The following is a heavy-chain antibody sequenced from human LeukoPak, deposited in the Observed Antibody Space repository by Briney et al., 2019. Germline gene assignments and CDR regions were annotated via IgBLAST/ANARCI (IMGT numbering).Heavy chain of an antibody. CDR3: ARAPPYNILTGYRLFDY. Sequence: ALVKVSCKASGYTFTGYYMHWVRQAPGQGLEWMGWINPNSGGTNYAQKFQGRVTMTRDTSISTAYMEVSRLRSDDTAVYYCARAPPYNILTGYRLFDYWGQGTLVTVSS. D-gene: IGHD3-9*01. J-gene: IGHJ4*02. V-gene: IGHV1-2*02. CDR1: GYTFTGYY. CDR2: INPNSGGT.